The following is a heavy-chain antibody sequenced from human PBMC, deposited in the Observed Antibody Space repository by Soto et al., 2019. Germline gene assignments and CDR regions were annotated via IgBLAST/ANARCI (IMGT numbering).Heavy chain of an antibody. J-gene: IGHJ5*02. V-gene: IGHV1-18*01. CDR3: ARDRYYYDSSGSYNWFDP. CDR2: ISAYNGNT. Sequence: ASVKVSCKASGYTFTSYGISWVRQAPGQGLEWMGWISAYNGNTNYAQKLQGRVTMTTDTSTSTAYMELRSLRSDDTAVYYCARDRYYYDSSGSYNWFDPWGQGTLVTVSS. D-gene: IGHD3-22*01. CDR1: GYTFTSYG.